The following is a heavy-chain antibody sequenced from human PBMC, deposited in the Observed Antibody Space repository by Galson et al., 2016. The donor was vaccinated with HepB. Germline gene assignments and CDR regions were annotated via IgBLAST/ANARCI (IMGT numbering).Heavy chain of an antibody. CDR3: ARDRRPHSRGRYGSEYSYSYGLEV. D-gene: IGHD6-19*01. CDR1: GDSISSGPYH. J-gene: IGHJ6*02. V-gene: IGHV4-39*07. CDR2: FYYRGNT. Sequence: SETLSLTCIVSGDSISSGPYHWGWIRQSPGMGLEWIGSFYYRGNTFYNPYLLSRVTISVDTVKNQFSLNLNSVTAADAAVYFCARDRRPHSRGRYGSEYSYSYGLEVWGQGTPVSVSS.